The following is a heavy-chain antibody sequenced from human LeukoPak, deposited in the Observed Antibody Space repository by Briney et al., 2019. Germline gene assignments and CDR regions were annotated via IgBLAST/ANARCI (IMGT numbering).Heavy chain of an antibody. J-gene: IGHJ4*02. D-gene: IGHD5-24*01. CDR1: GYSFTSYW. CDR2: IYPGDSDT. Sequence: GESLKISCKGSGYSFTSYWIGWVRQMPGKGLEWMGIIYPGDSDTRYSPSFQGQVTISADKSISTAYLQWSSLKASDTAMYYCARIGFRRLQSTFYFEYWGQGTLVTVSS. CDR3: ARIGFRRLQSTFYFEY. V-gene: IGHV5-51*01.